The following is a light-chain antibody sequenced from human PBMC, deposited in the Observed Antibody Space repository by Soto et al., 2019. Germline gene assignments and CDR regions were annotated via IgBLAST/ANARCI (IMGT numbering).Light chain of an antibody. Sequence: DIQMTQYNYSLSASVGDRFAITCRSSEGISNCLGWYQQKPGTAPKRLIYYASSLQSGVPSRFSGSGSGTKFTLTIASLQPDDFATYYCQQYNSYWTFGQGTMVDVK. CDR1: EGISNC. CDR2: YAS. V-gene: IGKV1-17*01. CDR3: QQYNSYWT. J-gene: IGKJ1*01.